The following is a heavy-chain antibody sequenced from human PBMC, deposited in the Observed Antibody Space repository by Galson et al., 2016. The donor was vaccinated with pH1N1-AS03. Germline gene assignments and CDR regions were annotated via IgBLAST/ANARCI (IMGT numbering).Heavy chain of an antibody. CDR3: ARAHYNADYVPDF. D-gene: IGHD4-17*01. V-gene: IGHV1-18*01. J-gene: IGHJ4*02. CDR2: IRAYSGNT. CDR1: GYTFTNFG. Sequence: SVKVSCKASGYTFTNFGINWVRQAPGQGLEWLGWIRAYSGNTDYAQSLQGRVTLTTDTSTSTAYMELRSLTSADTAVYYCARAHYNADYVPDFWGQGTLVTVSS.